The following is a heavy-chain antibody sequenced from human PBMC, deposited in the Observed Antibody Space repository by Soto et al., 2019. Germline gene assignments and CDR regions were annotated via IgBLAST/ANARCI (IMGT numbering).Heavy chain of an antibody. Sequence: QVQLQQWGAGLLKPSETLSLTCAVSGGSCSGYSWSWIRQPPGKGLEWIGEITHDGGTNYNPSLKSRVAISVDTSKKQLSLNLSSVTAADTAVYYCARGTYSGRHSEYWGQGTLVTVSS. CDR3: ARGTYSGRHSEY. J-gene: IGHJ4*02. D-gene: IGHD1-26*01. CDR1: GGSCSGYS. CDR2: ITHDGGT. V-gene: IGHV4-34*01.